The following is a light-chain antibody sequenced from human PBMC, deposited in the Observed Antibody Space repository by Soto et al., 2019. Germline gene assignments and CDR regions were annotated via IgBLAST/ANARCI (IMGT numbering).Light chain of an antibody. Sequence: IVLTQSPDTLSLSPGERAILSCRDSQSVSSSQLVWYQQKPGQAPRLLIYAASSRATGIPDRFSGSGSGTDFTLTVSELETEDFAVYYCQHYANSVWTFGQGTKVEIK. CDR3: QHYANSVWT. J-gene: IGKJ1*01. V-gene: IGKV3-20*01. CDR2: AAS. CDR1: QSVSSSQ.